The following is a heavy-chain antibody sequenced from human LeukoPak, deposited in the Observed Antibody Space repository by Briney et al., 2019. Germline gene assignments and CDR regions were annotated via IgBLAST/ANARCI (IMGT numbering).Heavy chain of an antibody. V-gene: IGHV4-30-2*01. CDR2: IYHSGST. CDR3: ARDGFSPFDY. D-gene: IGHD6-25*01. CDR1: GGSISSGGYS. Sequence: PSQTLSLTCAVSGGSISSGGYSWSWIRQPPGKGLEWIGYIYHSGSTYYNPSLKSRVTISVDRSKNQFSLKLSSVTAADTAVYYCARDGFSPFDYWGQGTLVTVSS. J-gene: IGHJ4*02.